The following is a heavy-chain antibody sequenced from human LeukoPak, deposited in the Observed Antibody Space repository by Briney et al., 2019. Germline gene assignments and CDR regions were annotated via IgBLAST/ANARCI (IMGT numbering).Heavy chain of an antibody. D-gene: IGHD6-13*01. CDR2: IYTSGST. V-gene: IGHV4-61*02. Sequence: PSETLSLTCTVSGGSISSGSYYWSWIRQPAGKGLEWIGRIYTSGSTNYNPSLKSRVTISVDTSKNQFSLKLSSVTAADTAVYYCARDRMGIAAAGADYYYMDVWGKGTTVTISS. J-gene: IGHJ6*03. CDR3: ARDRMGIAAAGADYYYMDV. CDR1: GGSISSGSYY.